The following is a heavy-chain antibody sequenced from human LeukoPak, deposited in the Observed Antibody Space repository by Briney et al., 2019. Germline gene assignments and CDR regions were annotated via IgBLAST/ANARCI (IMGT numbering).Heavy chain of an antibody. J-gene: IGHJ4*02. CDR1: GYTFTSYG. CDR2: ISAYNGNT. Sequence: ASVKVSCKTSGYTFTSYGISWVRQAPGQGLEWMGWISAYNGNTNYAQKLQGRVTMTTDASTSTAYMELRSLRSDDTAVYYCARLSSRTSPFDYWGQGTLVTVSS. CDR3: ARLSSRTSPFDY. V-gene: IGHV1-18*01. D-gene: IGHD6-6*01.